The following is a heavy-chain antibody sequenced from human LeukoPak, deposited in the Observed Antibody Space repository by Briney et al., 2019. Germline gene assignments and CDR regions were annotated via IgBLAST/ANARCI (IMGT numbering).Heavy chain of an antibody. Sequence: PSETLSLTCTVSGGSISSYYWSWIRQPAGKGLEWIGRIYTSGSTNYNPSLKSRVTMSVDTSKNQFSLKLSSVTAADTAVYYCARGCSGGSCYFGWFDPWGQGTLVTVSS. CDR1: GGSISSYY. CDR3: ARGCSGGSCYFGWFDP. D-gene: IGHD2-15*01. V-gene: IGHV4-4*07. J-gene: IGHJ5*02. CDR2: IYTSGST.